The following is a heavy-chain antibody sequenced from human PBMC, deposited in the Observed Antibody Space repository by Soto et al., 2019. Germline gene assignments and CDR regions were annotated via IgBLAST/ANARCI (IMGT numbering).Heavy chain of an antibody. V-gene: IGHV3-23*01. CDR3: AQAISGYNAPLDH. J-gene: IGHJ4*02. Sequence: EVQMLESGGGLVQPGGSLRLSCAASGFTFSSYAMNWVRQAPGKGLEWVSVISGSGSSTYYADSGKGRFTISRDNSKNTMYVQMNSLRAEDTGVYYCAQAISGYNAPLDHWGQGTRVTVSS. CDR2: ISGSGSST. CDR1: GFTFSSYA. D-gene: IGHD1-20*01.